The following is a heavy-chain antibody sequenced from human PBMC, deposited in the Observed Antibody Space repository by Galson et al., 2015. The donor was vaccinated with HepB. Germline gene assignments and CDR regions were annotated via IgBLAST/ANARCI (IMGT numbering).Heavy chain of an antibody. Sequence: LRLSCAASGITLTSYWMHWVRQPPGKGLVWVSRISGDGTSTSYADSVKGRFTISRDNAENTVYLQMNNVRGEDTAVYYCARGGGHYGDFVNWGQGTLVTVSS. D-gene: IGHD4-17*01. V-gene: IGHV3-74*03. J-gene: IGHJ4*02. CDR3: ARGGGHYGDFVN. CDR2: ISGDGTST. CDR1: GITLTSYW.